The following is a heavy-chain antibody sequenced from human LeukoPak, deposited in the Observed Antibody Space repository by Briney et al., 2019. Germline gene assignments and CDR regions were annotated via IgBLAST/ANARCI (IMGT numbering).Heavy chain of an antibody. V-gene: IGHV3-33*01. CDR1: GFTFSSYG. Sequence: GGSLRLSCAASGFTFSSYGMNWVRQAPGKGLEWVAVIWYDGSNKYYADSVKGRFTISRDNSKNTLYLQMNSLRAEDTAVYYCARDAAYSYPFDYWGQGTLVTVSS. D-gene: IGHD5-18*01. CDR3: ARDAAYSYPFDY. CDR2: IWYDGSNK. J-gene: IGHJ4*02.